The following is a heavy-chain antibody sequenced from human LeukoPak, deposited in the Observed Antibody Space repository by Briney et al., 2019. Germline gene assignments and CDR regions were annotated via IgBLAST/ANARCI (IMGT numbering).Heavy chain of an antibody. CDR3: AHGAMYQLDY. D-gene: IGHD2-2*01. Sequence: PGGTLRLSCAASGFSSSSHGMSWVRQAPGKGLEWVSGIIGGAGSTYYADSVKGRFTISGDNSKNTLFLQMNSLRAEDTAVYYCAHGAMYQLDYWGQGTLVTVSS. CDR2: IIGGAGST. J-gene: IGHJ4*02. CDR1: GFSSSSHG. V-gene: IGHV3-23*01.